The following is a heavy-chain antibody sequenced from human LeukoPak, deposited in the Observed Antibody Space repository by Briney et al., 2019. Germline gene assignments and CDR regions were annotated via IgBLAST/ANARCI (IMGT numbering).Heavy chain of an antibody. V-gene: IGHV5-51*01. CDR2: IYPGDSDT. Sequence: GAALEISCQGSGSLFTSYWIGWVRQLPGKGLEWMGIIYPGDSDTRYSPSFQGQVTIPADKSISTAYLQWSSLKASDTAMYYCARLYGDYPIDYWGQGTLVTVSS. D-gene: IGHD4-17*01. CDR1: GSLFTSYW. CDR3: ARLYGDYPIDY. J-gene: IGHJ4*02.